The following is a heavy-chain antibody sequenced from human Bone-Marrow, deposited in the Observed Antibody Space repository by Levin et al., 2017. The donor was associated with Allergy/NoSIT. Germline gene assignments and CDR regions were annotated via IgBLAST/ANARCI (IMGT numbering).Heavy chain of an antibody. J-gene: IGHJ4*02. D-gene: IGHD6-13*01. CDR1: GFTFSSYA. V-gene: IGHV3-23*01. Sequence: GGSLRLSCAVSGFTFSSYAMNWVRQAPGKGLEWVSLISGSGGNTHYTDSVKGRFTISRDNSKNTLYLQMNSLRAEDTAIYYCAKNRADRITAAINYWGQGTLVTVSS. CDR3: AKNRADRITAAINY. CDR2: ISGSGGNT.